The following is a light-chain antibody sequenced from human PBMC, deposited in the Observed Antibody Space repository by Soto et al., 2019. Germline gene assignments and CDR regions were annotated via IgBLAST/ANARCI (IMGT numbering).Light chain of an antibody. J-gene: IGLJ2*01. CDR2: GNS. Sequence: VLTQPPSVSGAPGQRVTISCTGSSSNIGAGYDVHWYQQLPGTAPKLLIYGNSNRPSGVPDRFSGSKSGTSASLAITGLQAEDEADYYCQSYDSSLSGHVVFGGGTKVTVL. CDR1: SSNIGAGYD. V-gene: IGLV1-40*01. CDR3: QSYDSSLSGHVV.